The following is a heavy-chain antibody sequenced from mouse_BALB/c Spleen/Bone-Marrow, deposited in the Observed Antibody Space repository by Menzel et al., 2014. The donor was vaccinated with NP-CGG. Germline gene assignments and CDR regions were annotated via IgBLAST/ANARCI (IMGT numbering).Heavy chain of an antibody. D-gene: IGHD2-1*01. Sequence: VQLQQSGAELARPGASVKLSCKASGYTFTSYWMQWVKQRPGQGLAWIGAIYPGDGDTRYTQKFRGKATLTADKSSNTAYMQLSSLTSEDSAVYFCASPYGNYDAMDYWGQGTSVTVSS. J-gene: IGHJ4*01. V-gene: IGHV1-87*01. CDR1: GYTFTSYW. CDR3: ASPYGNYDAMDY. CDR2: IYPGDGDT.